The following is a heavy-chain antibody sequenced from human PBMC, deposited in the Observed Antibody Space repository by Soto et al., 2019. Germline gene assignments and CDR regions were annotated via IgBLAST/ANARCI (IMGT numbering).Heavy chain of an antibody. D-gene: IGHD6-19*01. J-gene: IGHJ4*02. CDR3: AKRCSSGFDY. CDR1: LISEV. CDR2: ISASGGST. Sequence: LISEVAGSFRQAPGKGLEWVSAISASGGSTYYADSVKGRFTISRDTSRNTLYLQMNSLRAEDTAVYYCAKRCSSGFDYWGQGTLVTVFS. V-gene: IGHV3-23*01.